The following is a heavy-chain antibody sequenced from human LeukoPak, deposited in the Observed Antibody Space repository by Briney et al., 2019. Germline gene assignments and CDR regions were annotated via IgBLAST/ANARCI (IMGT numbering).Heavy chain of an antibody. CDR2: ISYDGSNK. Sequence: PGRSLRLSCAASGFTFSSYAMHWVRQAPGKGLEWVAVISYDGSNKYYADSVKGRFTISRDNSENTLYLQMNSLRVEDTAVYYCASDREDTANLHYFDYWGQGTLVTVSS. J-gene: IGHJ4*02. D-gene: IGHD5-18*01. CDR1: GFTFSSYA. CDR3: ASDREDTANLHYFDY. V-gene: IGHV3-30-3*01.